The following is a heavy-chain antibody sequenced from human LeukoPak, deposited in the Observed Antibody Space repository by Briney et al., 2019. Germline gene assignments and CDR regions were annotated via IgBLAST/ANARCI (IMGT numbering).Heavy chain of an antibody. CDR1: GYTFTSYG. CDR2: ISAYNGNT. J-gene: IGHJ4*02. D-gene: IGHD6-19*01. V-gene: IGHV1-18*01. CDR3: AREEVRRAVAGYFDN. Sequence: GASVKVSCKASGYTFTSYGISWVRQAPGQGLEWMGWISAYNGNTDYAQKLQGRVTMTTDTSTSTVYMELRSLRSDDTAVYYCAREEVRRAVAGYFDNWGQGTLVTVAS.